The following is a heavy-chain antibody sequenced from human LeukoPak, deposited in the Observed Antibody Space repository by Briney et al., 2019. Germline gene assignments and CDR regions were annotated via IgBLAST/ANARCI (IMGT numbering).Heavy chain of an antibody. J-gene: IGHJ5*02. CDR1: GGSISSSSYY. V-gene: IGHV4-39*07. CDR3: AREGAEAAISWFDP. Sequence: PSETLSLTCAVSGGSISSSSYYWGWIRQPPGKGLEWIGSIHYSGSTYYNPFLKSRVTMSVDTSKNQFSLKLSSVTAADTAVYYCAREGAEAAISWFDPWGQGTLVTVSS. CDR2: IHYSGST. D-gene: IGHD2-2*01.